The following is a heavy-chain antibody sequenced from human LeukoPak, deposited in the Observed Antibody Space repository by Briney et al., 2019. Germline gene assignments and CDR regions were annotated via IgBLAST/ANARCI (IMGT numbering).Heavy chain of an antibody. Sequence: PGGSLRLSCAASGFTFSSYAMSWVRQAPGKGLEWVSAISGGGGSTYYADSVKGRFTISRDNSKNTLYLQMNSLRAEDTAVYYCAKDPGRDYYGDYAYYDYWGQGTLVTVSS. CDR2: ISGGGGST. J-gene: IGHJ4*02. CDR3: AKDPGRDYYGDYAYYDY. D-gene: IGHD4-17*01. CDR1: GFTFSSYA. V-gene: IGHV3-23*01.